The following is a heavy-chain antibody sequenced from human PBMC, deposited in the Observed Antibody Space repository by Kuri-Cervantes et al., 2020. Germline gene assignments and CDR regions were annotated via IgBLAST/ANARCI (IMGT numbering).Heavy chain of an antibody. CDR3: ARDKKYYYDSSGYPPGDY. V-gene: IGHV3-9*01. Sequence: SLKISCAASGFTFDDYVMHWVRQAPGKGLEWVSGISWKSIILGYADSVKGRFTISRDTARNSLCLQMNSLRAEDTAVYYCARDKKYYYDSSGYPPGDYWGQGTLVTVSS. J-gene: IGHJ4*02. CDR1: GFTFDDYV. D-gene: IGHD3-22*01. CDR2: ISWKSIIL.